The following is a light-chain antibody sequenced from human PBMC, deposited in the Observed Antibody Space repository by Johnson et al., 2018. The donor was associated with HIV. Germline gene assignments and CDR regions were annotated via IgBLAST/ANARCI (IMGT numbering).Light chain of an antibody. CDR2: DNN. CDR3: GAWDGSLSVYV. CDR1: SSNIGNNY. V-gene: IGLV1-51*01. Sequence: QSILTQPPSVSAAPGQKVTISCSGSSSNIGNNYVSWYQQVLGTAPKLLIYDNNRRPSGIPDRFSGSKSGTSATLGITGLQTGDEADYYCGAWDGSLSVYVFGTGTKVTVL. J-gene: IGLJ1*01.